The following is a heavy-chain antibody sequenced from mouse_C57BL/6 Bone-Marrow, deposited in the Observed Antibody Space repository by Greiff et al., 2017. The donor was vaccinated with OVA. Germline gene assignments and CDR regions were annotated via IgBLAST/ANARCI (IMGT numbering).Heavy chain of an antibody. CDR1: GYTFTSYW. D-gene: IGHD2-12*01. J-gene: IGHJ1*03. CDR2: IYPGNSDT. Sequence: EVQLQQSGTVLARPGASVKMSCKTSGYTFTSYWMHWVKQRPGQGLEWIGAIYPGNSDTSYNQKFKGKAKLTAVTSASTAYMELSSLTNEDSAVYYCTRWAYYSHWYFDVWGTGTTVTVSS. CDR3: TRWAYYSHWYFDV. V-gene: IGHV1-5*01.